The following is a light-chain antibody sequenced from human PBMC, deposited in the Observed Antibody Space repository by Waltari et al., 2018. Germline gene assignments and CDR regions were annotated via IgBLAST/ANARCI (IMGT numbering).Light chain of an antibody. Sequence: QTVVTQEPSLSVSPGGTVTLTCALSSGSASTPSYAILYQQTPGQAPRTLVYKASARSSGVPDRFSGSILGNKAALTITGAQAEDDSDYYCLIYMGSGIWVFGGGTKLTVL. CDR3: LIYMGSGIWV. CDR2: KAS. V-gene: IGLV8-61*01. CDR1: SGSASTPSY. J-gene: IGLJ3*02.